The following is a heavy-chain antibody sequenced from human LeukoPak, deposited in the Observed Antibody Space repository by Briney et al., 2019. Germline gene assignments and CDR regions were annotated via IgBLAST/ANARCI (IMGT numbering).Heavy chain of an antibody. D-gene: IGHD2-15*01. CDR1: GFTVSSNY. CDR2: IGDSGDNT. CDR3: AKSRSSGNSCSNY. V-gene: IGHV3-23*01. J-gene: IGHJ4*02. Sequence: GGSLRLSCAASGFTVSSNYMSWVRQAPGKGLEWISVIGDSGDNTYYADSVKGRFTISRDNSKNTLYLQMNSLRAEDTAVYYCAKSRSSGNSCSNYWGQGTLVTVSS.